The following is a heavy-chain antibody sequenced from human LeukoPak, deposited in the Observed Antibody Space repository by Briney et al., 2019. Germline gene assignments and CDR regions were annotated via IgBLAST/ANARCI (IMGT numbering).Heavy chain of an antibody. CDR1: GFTFSSYS. CDR2: ISGSTNYM. V-gene: IGHV3-21*01. J-gene: IGHJ4*02. CDR3: AREGVSGWSPPSDY. D-gene: IGHD6-19*01. Sequence: GGSLRLSCAASGFTFSSYSMNWVRQAPGKGLEWVSSISGSTNYMYYADSVKGRFTISRDNAKNSLYLQMNSLRAEDTAVYYCAREGVSGWSPPSDYWGQGTLVTVSS.